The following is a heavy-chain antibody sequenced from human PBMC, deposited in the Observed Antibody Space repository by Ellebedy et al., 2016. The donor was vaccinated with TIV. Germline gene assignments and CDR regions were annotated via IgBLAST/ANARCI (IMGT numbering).Heavy chain of an antibody. V-gene: IGHV1-2*02. Sequence: ASVKVSCKASGYTFTAYHIHWVRQAPGQGLEWMGWIYPYSGGTNYAPKFQGRVTMTRDTSISTAYMDLSRLRSDDTAVYYCARDPPRTGDSYFDLWGRGTLVTVSS. J-gene: IGHJ2*01. CDR1: GYTFTAYH. D-gene: IGHD1-1*01. CDR2: IYPYSGGT. CDR3: ARDPPRTGDSYFDL.